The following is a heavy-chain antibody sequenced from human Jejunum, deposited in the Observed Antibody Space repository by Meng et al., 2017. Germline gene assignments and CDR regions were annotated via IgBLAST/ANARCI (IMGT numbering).Heavy chain of an antibody. CDR1: GFTFSSYW. Sequence: GELVESGGGLVQPGGSLRLSWAASGFTFSSYWMHWVRQAPGKGLVWVSHINNDGTTTNYADSVKGRFTISRDNAKNTLYLQMNSLRAEDTAVYYCARSGGVVDYWGQGTLVTVSS. V-gene: IGHV3-74*01. D-gene: IGHD1-26*01. CDR2: INNDGTTT. CDR3: ARSGGVVDY. J-gene: IGHJ4*02.